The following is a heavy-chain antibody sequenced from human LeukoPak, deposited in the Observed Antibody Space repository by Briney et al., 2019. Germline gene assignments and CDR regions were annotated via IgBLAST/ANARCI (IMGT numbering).Heavy chain of an antibody. CDR3: ASRRGGDINAFDI. CDR1: GGTFSSYA. V-gene: IGHV1-69*05. CDR2: IIPIFGTA. Sequence: SVKVSCKASGGTFSSYAISWVRQAPGQGLEWMGRIIPIFGTANYAQKFQGRVTITTDESTSTAYMELSSLRSEDTAVYYCASRRGGDINAFDIWGQGTLVTVSS. J-gene: IGHJ3*02. D-gene: IGHD2-15*01.